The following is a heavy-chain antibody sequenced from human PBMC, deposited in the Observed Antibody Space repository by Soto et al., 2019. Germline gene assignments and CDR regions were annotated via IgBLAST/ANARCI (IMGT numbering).Heavy chain of an antibody. CDR1: GFTFDIYA. Sequence: EVQLLESGGGLVQPGGSLRLSCAASGFTFDIYAMSWVRQAPGKGLEWVSTIIGSGGTPYYADSVKGRFTISRDNSKNTLFVQMNGRRADDTADYCCAKHSGSDPYYDMDVWGKGTTVTVSS. J-gene: IGHJ6*04. CDR3: AKHSGSDPYYDMDV. CDR2: IIGSGGTP. V-gene: IGHV3-23*01. D-gene: IGHD5-12*01.